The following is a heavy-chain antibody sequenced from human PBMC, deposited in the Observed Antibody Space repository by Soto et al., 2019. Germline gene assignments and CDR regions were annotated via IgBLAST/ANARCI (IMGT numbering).Heavy chain of an antibody. Sequence: SETLSLTCAVYGGSFSGYYWSWIRQPPGKGLEWIGEINHSGSTNYNPSLKSRVTISVDTSKNQFSLKLSSVTAADTAVYYCARDGEKQLPPGPWGQGTLVTVSS. D-gene: IGHD6-13*01. V-gene: IGHV4-34*01. CDR3: ARDGEKQLPPGP. CDR2: INHSGST. J-gene: IGHJ5*02. CDR1: GGSFSGYY.